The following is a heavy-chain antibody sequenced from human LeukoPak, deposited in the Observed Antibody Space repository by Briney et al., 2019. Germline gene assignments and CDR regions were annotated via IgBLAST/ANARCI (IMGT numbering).Heavy chain of an antibody. J-gene: IGHJ4*02. CDR1: GFTVSSND. CDR3: AKATGYLL. Sequence: PGGSLRLSCAASGFTVSSNDMSWVRQAPGKGLEWVSGISGSGRTTYYADSVKGRFTISRDDSENTLYLQMNSLRAEDTAVYYCAKATGYLLWGQGTLVTVSS. V-gene: IGHV3-23*01. CDR2: ISGSGRTT. D-gene: IGHD1-14*01.